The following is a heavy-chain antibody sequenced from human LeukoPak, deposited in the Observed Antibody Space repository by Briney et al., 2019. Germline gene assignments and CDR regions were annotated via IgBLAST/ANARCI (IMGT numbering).Heavy chain of an antibody. CDR1: GGSISSYY. CDR3: ARDSSSWTPGWFDP. CDR2: IYYSGST. Sequence: SETLSLTCTVSGGSISSYYWSWIRQPPGKGLGWLGYIYYSGSTNYNPYLKSRVTISVDTSKNQFSLKLSSVTAADTAVYYCARDSSSWTPGWFDPWGQGTLVTVSS. V-gene: IGHV4-59*01. D-gene: IGHD6-13*01. J-gene: IGHJ5*02.